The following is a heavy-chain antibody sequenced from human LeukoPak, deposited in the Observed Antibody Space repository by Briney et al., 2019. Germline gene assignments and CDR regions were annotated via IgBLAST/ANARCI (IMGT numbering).Heavy chain of an antibody. V-gene: IGHV3-23*01. CDR1: GFTFSSYA. CDR3: AKQSITIFGVAEYYFDY. Sequence: PGGSLRLSCAASGFTFSSYAMSWVRQAPGKGLEWVSAVSGSGGTTYSADSMKGRFTIYRDNFKNTLYLEMNSLRAEDTAVYYCAKQSITIFGVAEYYFDYWGQGTLVTVSS. J-gene: IGHJ4*02. CDR2: VSGSGGTT. D-gene: IGHD3-3*01.